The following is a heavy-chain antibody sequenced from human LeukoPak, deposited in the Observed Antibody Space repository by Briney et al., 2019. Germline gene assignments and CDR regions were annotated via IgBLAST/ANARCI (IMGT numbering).Heavy chain of an antibody. Sequence: GGSLRLSCAVSGFTFDNYGMSWVRQAPGKGLEWVSGINWDGGSTGYADSVKGRFTISRDNAKNSLYLQMNSLRVEDTALYHCARVSCSSTSCYMANWFDPWGQGTLVTVSS. CDR1: GFTFDNYG. CDR2: INWDGGST. J-gene: IGHJ5*02. CDR3: ARVSCSSTSCYMANWFDP. V-gene: IGHV3-20*01. D-gene: IGHD2-2*02.